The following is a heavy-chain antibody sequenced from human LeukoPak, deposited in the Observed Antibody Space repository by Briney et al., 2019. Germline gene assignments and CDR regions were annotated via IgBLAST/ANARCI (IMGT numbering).Heavy chain of an antibody. J-gene: IGHJ4*02. CDR1: GGSFSGYY. CDR3: ASSPGGSSWGLFDY. Sequence: SETLSLTCAVYGGSFSGYYWSWIRQPLGKGLEWIGEINHSGSTNYNPSLKSRVTISVDTSKNQFSLKLSSVTAADTAVYYCASSPGGSSWGLFDYWGQGTLVTVSS. D-gene: IGHD6-13*01. CDR2: INHSGST. V-gene: IGHV4-34*01.